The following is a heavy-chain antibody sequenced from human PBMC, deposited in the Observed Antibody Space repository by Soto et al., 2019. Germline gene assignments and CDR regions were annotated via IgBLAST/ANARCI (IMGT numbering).Heavy chain of an antibody. J-gene: IGHJ4*02. CDR1: GGSVSSGSYY. CDR3: ARDSNPIYCGGDCSTF. Sequence: PSETLSLTCTVSGGSVSSGSYYWSWIRQPPGKGLEWIGFIYYSGNTNYNPSLKSRVTISVVTSKNHFSLKLSSVTAADTAVYYCARDSNPIYCGGDCSTFWGQGTLVTVSS. CDR2: IYYSGNT. D-gene: IGHD2-21*02. V-gene: IGHV4-61*03.